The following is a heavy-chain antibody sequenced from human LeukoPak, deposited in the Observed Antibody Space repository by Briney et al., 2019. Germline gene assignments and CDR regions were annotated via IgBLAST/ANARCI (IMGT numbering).Heavy chain of an antibody. CDR2: ISGSGGST. D-gene: IGHD3-22*01. J-gene: IGHJ4*02. CDR3: AKDDSSGYYLPFDY. CDR1: GFTFSSYA. Sequence: PGGSLRLSCAASGFTFSSYAMSWVRQAPGKGLEWVSAISGSGGSTYYADSVKGRFTISRDDSKNTLYLQMNSLRAEDTAVYYCAKDDSSGYYLPFDYWGQGTLVTVSS. V-gene: IGHV3-23*01.